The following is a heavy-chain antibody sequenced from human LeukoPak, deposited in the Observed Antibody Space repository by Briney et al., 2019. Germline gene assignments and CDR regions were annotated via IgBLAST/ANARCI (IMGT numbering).Heavy chain of an antibody. Sequence: SETLSLTCTVSGGSINSYYWSWIRQPPGKGLEWIGYAYYSGSTNYNPSLKSRVSISVETSKNQFSLKLSSVTAADTAVYYCARGGGYNHFDLWGQGILVSVSS. CDR2: AYYSGST. CDR1: GGSINSYY. CDR3: ARGGGYNHFDL. J-gene: IGHJ4*02. D-gene: IGHD5-24*01. V-gene: IGHV4-59*01.